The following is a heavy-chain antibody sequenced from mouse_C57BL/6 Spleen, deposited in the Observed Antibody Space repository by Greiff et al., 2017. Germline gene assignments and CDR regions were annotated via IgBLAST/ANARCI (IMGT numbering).Heavy chain of an antibody. CDR1: GYTFTDYN. Sequence: VKPGASVKMSCKASGYTFTDYNMHWVKQSHGKSLEWIGYINPNNGGTSYNQKFKGKATLTVNKSSSTAYMELRSLTSEDSAVYYCAYGSSSYWYFDVWGTGTTVTVSS. CDR2: INPNNGGT. V-gene: IGHV1-22*01. J-gene: IGHJ1*03. D-gene: IGHD1-1*01. CDR3: AYGSSSYWYFDV.